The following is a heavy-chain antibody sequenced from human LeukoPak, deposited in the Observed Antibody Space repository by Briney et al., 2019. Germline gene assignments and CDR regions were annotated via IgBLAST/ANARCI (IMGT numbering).Heavy chain of an antibody. CDR3: ASTDGDWNHEINY. D-gene: IGHD2-21*02. V-gene: IGHV1-2*02. CDR1: GYTFTSYG. CDR2: INPNSGDT. J-gene: IGHJ4*02. Sequence: ASVKVSCKASGYTFTSYGISWVRQAPGQGLEWMGWINPNSGDTNYAQKFQGRVTMTRDTSISTAYMELSRLRSDDTAVYYCASTDGDWNHEINYWGQGTLVTVSS.